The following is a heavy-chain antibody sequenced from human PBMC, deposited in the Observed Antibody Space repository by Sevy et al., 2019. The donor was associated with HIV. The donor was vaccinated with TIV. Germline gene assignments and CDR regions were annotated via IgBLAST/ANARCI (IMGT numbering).Heavy chain of an antibody. V-gene: IGHV3-30-3*01. CDR3: ARDLRPNYWYFDV. CDR2: ISYDGSSE. CDR1: GFTFTNYA. Sequence: GGSLRLSCAASGFTFTNYALHWIRQAPGKGLEWVAIISYDGSSEYYADSVKGRFTISRDNSKNTLYLQMNSLIPDDTAVYYCARDLRPNYWYFDVWGRGTLVTVSS. J-gene: IGHJ2*01.